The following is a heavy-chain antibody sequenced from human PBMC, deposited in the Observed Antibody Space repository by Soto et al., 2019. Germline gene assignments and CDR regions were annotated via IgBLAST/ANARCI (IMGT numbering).Heavy chain of an antibody. J-gene: IGHJ4*02. D-gene: IGHD6-6*01. V-gene: IGHV4-30-2*01. CDR2: INHSGST. CDR3: AGGYSSSSRY. Sequence: PSETLSLTCAVSGGSISSGGYSWSWIRQPPGKGLEWIGEINHSGSTNYNPSLKSRVTISVDTSKNQFSMKLSSVTAADTAVYYCAGGYSSSSRYWGQGTLVTVSS. CDR1: GGSISSGGYS.